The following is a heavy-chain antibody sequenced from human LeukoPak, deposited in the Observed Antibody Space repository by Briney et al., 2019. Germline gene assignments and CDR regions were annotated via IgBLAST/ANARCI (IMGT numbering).Heavy chain of an antibody. J-gene: IGHJ3*02. D-gene: IGHD3-22*01. CDR2: ISSSSSTI. V-gene: IGHV3-48*01. CDR3: ASPDPYYYDTVDAFDI. CDR1: GFTFSSYS. Sequence: GGSLRLSCAASGFTFSSYSMNWVRQAPGKGLEWVSYISSSSSTIYYGDSVKGRFTISRDNAKNSLYLQMNSLRAEDTAVYYCASPDPYYYDTVDAFDIWGQGTMVTVSS.